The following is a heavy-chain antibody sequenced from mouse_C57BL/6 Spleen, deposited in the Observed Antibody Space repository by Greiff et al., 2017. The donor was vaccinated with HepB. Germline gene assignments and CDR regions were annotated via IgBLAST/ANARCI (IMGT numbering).Heavy chain of an antibody. D-gene: IGHD2-5*01. CDR3: ARYPYYSNCLWYFDY. J-gene: IGHJ2*01. CDR2: LYPGDGDT. CDR1: GYAFSSSW. V-gene: IGHV1-82*01. Sequence: QVQLQQSGPELVKPGASVKISCKASGYAFSSSWMNWVKQRPGKGLEWIGRLYPGDGDTNYNGKFKGKATLTADKSSSTAYMQLSSLTSEDSAVYFCARYPYYSNCLWYFDYWGQGTTLTVSS.